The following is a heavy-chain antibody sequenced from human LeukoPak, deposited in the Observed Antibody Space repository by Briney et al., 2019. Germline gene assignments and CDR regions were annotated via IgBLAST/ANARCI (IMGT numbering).Heavy chain of an antibody. J-gene: IGHJ5*02. CDR3: ARDIYTKNIVVVVAANGPNWFDP. V-gene: IGHV4-39*07. D-gene: IGHD2-15*01. CDR1: GGSISSSSYY. CDR2: IYHSGST. Sequence: SETLSLTCTVSGGSISSSSYYWGWIRQPPGKGLEWIGSIYHSGSTYYNPPLKSRVTISVDTSKNQFSLKLSSVTAADTAVYYCARDIYTKNIVVVVAANGPNWFDPWGQGTLVTVSS.